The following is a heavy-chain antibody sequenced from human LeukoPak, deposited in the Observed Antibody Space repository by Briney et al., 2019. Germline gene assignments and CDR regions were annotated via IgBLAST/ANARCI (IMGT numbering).Heavy chain of an antibody. V-gene: IGHV3-30-3*01. CDR2: ISNDGNNK. CDR1: GFTFSNYV. Sequence: GGSLRLSCAASGFTFSNYVMHWVRRAPGKGLEWVAVISNDGNNKYYADSVKGRFTISRDNSKNTLYLQINSLRGDDTTVYYWARGRYCNRTGGYRPGGFDVWGQGTTVTVSS. CDR3: ARGRYCNRTGGYRPGGFDV. D-gene: IGHD2/OR15-2a*01. J-gene: IGHJ6*02.